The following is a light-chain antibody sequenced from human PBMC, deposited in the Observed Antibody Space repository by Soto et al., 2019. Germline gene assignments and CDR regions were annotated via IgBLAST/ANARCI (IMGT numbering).Light chain of an antibody. CDR3: SSCTGSLGV. Sequence: QSELTQPASVSGSPGQSITISCTGISSDFGSDDYVSWYQQHPGKAPKLMIYDVSNRPLGVSNRFSGSKSGNTASLSISGFQAEDEADYHCSSCTGSLGVFGGGTKLTVL. CDR2: DVS. V-gene: IGLV2-14*01. J-gene: IGLJ3*02. CDR1: SSDFGSDDY.